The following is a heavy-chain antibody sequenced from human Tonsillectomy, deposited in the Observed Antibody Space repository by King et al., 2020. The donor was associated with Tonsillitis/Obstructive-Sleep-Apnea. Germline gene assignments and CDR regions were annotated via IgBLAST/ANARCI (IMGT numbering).Heavy chain of an antibody. D-gene: IGHD3-3*01. CDR1: GGSISSSSYY. V-gene: IGHV4-39*01. Sequence: QLQESGPGLVKPSETLSLTCTVSGGSISSSSYYWGWIRQPPGKGLEWIGSIYYSGSTYYNPSLKSRVTISVDTSKNQFSLKLSSVTAADTAVYYCARPYYDFWNAFDIWGQGTMVTVSS. CDR2: IYYSGST. CDR3: ARPYYDFWNAFDI. J-gene: IGHJ3*02.